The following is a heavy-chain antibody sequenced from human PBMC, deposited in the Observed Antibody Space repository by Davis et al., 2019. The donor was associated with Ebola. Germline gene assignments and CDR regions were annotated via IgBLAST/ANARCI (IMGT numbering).Heavy chain of an antibody. CDR3: ARALGDSSGYYYGGRAFDI. D-gene: IGHD3-22*01. J-gene: IGHJ3*02. CDR1: GYTFTGYY. CDR2: INPNSGGT. Sequence: ASVKVSCKASGYTFTGYYMHWVRQAPGQGLEWMGWINPNSGGTNYAQKFQGWVTMTRDTSISTAYMELRSLRSDDTAVYYCARALGDSSGYYYGGRAFDIWGQGTMVTVSS. V-gene: IGHV1-2*04.